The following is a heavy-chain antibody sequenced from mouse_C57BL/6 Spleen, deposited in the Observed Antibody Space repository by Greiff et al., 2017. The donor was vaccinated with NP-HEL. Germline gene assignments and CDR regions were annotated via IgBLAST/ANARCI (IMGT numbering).Heavy chain of an antibody. CDR3: ARERIYYDYGSYAMDY. D-gene: IGHD2-4*01. V-gene: IGHV1-82*01. Sequence: QVQLQQSGPELVKPGASVKISCKASGYAFSSSWMNWVKQRPGKGLEWIGRIYPGDGDTNYNGKFKGKATLTADKSSSTAYMQLSSLTSEDSAVYFCARERIYYDYGSYAMDYWGQGTSVTVSS. J-gene: IGHJ4*01. CDR2: IYPGDGDT. CDR1: GYAFSSSW.